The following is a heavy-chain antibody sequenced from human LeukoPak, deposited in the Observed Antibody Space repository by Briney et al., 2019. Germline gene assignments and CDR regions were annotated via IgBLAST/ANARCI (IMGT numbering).Heavy chain of an antibody. CDR3: ARTAGYAYMDV. CDR1: GFTFSSYS. J-gene: IGHJ6*03. CDR2: ISSSSSYI. D-gene: IGHD5-18*01. V-gene: IGHV3-21*01. Sequence: PGGSLRLSSAASGFTFSSYSMNWVRQAPGKGLEWVSSISSSSSYIYYADSVKGRFTISRDNAKNSLYLQMNNLRDEDTALYYCARTAGYAYMDVWGKGTTVTISS.